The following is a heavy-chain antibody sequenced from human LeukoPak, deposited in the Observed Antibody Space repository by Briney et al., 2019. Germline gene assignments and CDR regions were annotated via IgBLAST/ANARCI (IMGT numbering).Heavy chain of an antibody. CDR2: INPNSGGT. D-gene: IGHD6-19*01. Sequence: ASVKVSCKASGYTFTGYYMHWVRQAPGQGLEWMGWINPNSGGTNYAQKFQGRVTMTRDTSISTAYMELSRLRSDDTAVYYCARGRNIAVAGTRWFDPCGQGTLVTVSS. V-gene: IGHV1-2*02. CDR3: ARGRNIAVAGTRWFDP. CDR1: GYTFTGYY. J-gene: IGHJ5*02.